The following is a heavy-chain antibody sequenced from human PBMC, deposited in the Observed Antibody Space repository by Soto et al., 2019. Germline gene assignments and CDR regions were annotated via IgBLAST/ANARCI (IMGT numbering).Heavy chain of an antibody. J-gene: IGHJ5*02. CDR2: IYYSGST. CDR3: ARLIMDIVVVPAAMFWFDP. D-gene: IGHD2-2*03. V-gene: IGHV4-31*03. Sequence: PSETLSLTCTVSGGSISSGGYYWSWIRQHPGKGLEWIGYIYYSGSTYYNPSLKSRVTISVDTSKNQFSLKLSSVTAADTAVYYCARLIMDIVVVPAAMFWFDPWGQGTLVTVSS. CDR1: GGSISSGGYY.